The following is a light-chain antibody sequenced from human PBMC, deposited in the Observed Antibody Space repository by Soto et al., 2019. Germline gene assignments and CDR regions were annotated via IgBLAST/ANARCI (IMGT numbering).Light chain of an antibody. CDR3: AAWDDSLNGNYV. CDR2: SNN. V-gene: IGLV1-44*01. Sequence: VLTQPRSASGTPGQRVTTSCSGSSSNIGSNTVNWYQQLPGTAPKLLIYSNNQRPSGVPDTFSGSKSGTSASLAISGLQSEDEADYYCAAWDDSLNGNYVFGTGTKVTVL. CDR1: SSNIGSNT. J-gene: IGLJ1*01.